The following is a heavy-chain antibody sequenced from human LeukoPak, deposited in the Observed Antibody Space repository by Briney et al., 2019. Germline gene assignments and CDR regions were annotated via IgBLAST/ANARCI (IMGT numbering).Heavy chain of an antibody. V-gene: IGHV4-39*07. CDR3: ARDPYYGSGSVSDY. CDR2: IYHSGST. Sequence: PSETLSLTCTVSGGSISSSSYYWGWIRQPPGKGLEWIGSIYHSGSTYYNPSLKSRVTISVDTSKNQFSLKLSSVTAADTAVYYCARDPYYGSGSVSDYWGQGTLVTVSS. CDR1: GGSISSSSYY. D-gene: IGHD3-10*01. J-gene: IGHJ4*02.